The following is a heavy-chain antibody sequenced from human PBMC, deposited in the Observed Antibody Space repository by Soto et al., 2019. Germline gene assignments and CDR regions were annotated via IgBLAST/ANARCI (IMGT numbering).Heavy chain of an antibody. J-gene: IGHJ5*02. CDR2: IYYSGST. CDR1: GGSISSYY. Sequence: SETLSLTCTVSGGSISSYYWSWIRQPPGKGLEWIGYIYYSGSTNYNPSLKSRVTISVDTSKNQFSLKLSSVTAADTAVYYCASHLYYYDSSGYPVPWFDPWGQGTLVTVSS. D-gene: IGHD3-22*01. V-gene: IGHV4-59*01. CDR3: ASHLYYYDSSGYPVPWFDP.